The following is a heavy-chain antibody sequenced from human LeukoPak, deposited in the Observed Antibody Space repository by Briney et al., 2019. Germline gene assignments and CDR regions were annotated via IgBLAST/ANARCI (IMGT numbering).Heavy chain of an antibody. Sequence: SQTLSLTCTVSGGSISSGSYYWSWLRQPAGKGLEWIGRIYTSGSTNYNPSLKSRVTISVDTSKNQFSLKLSSVTAADTAVYYCAREGMSSSWHQRRDKYPQHWGQGTLVTVSS. CDR1: GGSISSGSYY. CDR3: AREGMSSSWHQRRDKYPQH. CDR2: IYTSGST. V-gene: IGHV4-61*02. D-gene: IGHD6-13*01. J-gene: IGHJ1*01.